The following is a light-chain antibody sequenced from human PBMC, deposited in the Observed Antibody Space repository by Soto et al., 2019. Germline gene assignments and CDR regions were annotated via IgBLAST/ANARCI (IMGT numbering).Light chain of an antibody. CDR2: KAS. Sequence: DIQMTQSPSTLSASVGDRVTITCRASQSISSRLAWYQQKPGKTPKLLIYKASSLEIGVPSRFSGSGSGTEFTLTITSLQPDDFETYYCQQYNSYPWTFGQGTKVEIK. CDR1: QSISSR. J-gene: IGKJ1*01. V-gene: IGKV1-5*03. CDR3: QQYNSYPWT.